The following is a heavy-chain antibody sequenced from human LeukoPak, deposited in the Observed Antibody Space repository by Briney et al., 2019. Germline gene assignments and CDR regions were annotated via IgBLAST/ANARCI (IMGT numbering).Heavy chain of an antibody. J-gene: IGHJ5*02. CDR1: GFTFSSYA. D-gene: IGHD5-18*01. CDR2: ISYDGSNK. V-gene: IGHV3-30-3*01. CDR3: AKDRTGYSYGYFLSP. Sequence: GGSLRLSCAASGFTFSSYAMHWVRQAPGKGLEWVAVISYDGSNKYYADSVKGRFTISRDNSKNTLYLQMSSLRAEDTAVYFRAKDRTGYSYGYFLSPWGQGTLVTVSS.